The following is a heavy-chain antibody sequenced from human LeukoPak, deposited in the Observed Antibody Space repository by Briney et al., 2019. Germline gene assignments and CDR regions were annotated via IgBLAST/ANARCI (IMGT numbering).Heavy chain of an antibody. J-gene: IGHJ4*02. V-gene: IGHV3-11*01. CDR1: GFTFSDYY. CDR3: ARGIRGSHEDY. CDR2: ISSTYSV. D-gene: IGHD2-15*01. Sequence: GGSLRLSCAASGFTFSDYYMSWTRQAPGKGLEWVSYISSTYSVYYADSVKGRFTISRDNAENSLYLQMNSLRAEDTAVYYCARGIRGSHEDYWGQGTLVTVSS.